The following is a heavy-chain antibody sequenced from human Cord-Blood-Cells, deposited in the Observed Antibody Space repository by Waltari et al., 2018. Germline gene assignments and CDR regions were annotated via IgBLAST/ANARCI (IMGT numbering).Heavy chain of an antibody. Sequence: QVQLVQSGAEVKKPGSSVKVSCKASGGTFSSYAISWVRQAPGQGLEWMGGIIPIFGTAKYAQKFQGRVTITADESTSTAYMELSSLRSEDTAVYYCARSIAVAVDYYYYGMDVWGQGTTVTVSS. CDR1: GGTFSSYA. V-gene: IGHV1-69*01. CDR3: ARSIAVAVDYYYYGMDV. D-gene: IGHD6-19*01. J-gene: IGHJ6*02. CDR2: IIPIFGTA.